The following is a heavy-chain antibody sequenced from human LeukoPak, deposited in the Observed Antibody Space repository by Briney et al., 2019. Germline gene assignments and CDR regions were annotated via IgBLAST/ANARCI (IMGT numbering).Heavy chain of an antibody. J-gene: IGHJ3*02. V-gene: IGHV1-2*02. D-gene: IGHD1-26*01. CDR3: ASLVGATLRGAFDM. CDR2: INPNSGGT. CDR1: GYTFTGYY. Sequence: ASVKVSCKASGYTFTGYYMHWVRQAPGQGLEWMGWINPNSGGTNYAQKFQGRVTMTRDTSISTAYMDLSRLRSDDTAVYYCASLVGATLRGAFDMWGQGTMVTVSS.